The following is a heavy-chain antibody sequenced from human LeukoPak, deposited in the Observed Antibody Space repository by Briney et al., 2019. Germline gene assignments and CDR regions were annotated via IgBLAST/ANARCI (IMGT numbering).Heavy chain of an antibody. J-gene: IGHJ4*02. D-gene: IGHD5-18*01. CDR3: AKGSGSSLDIDY. Sequence: GGSLRLSCEASGFTFSSFGMHWVRQAPGKGLEWVAFIRNDGSKKYYADSVKGRFTISRDNSKNTLYLQMNSLKAEDTAVYYCAKGSGSSLDIDYWGQGTLVTVSS. CDR2: IRNDGSKK. CDR1: GFTFSSFG. V-gene: IGHV3-30*02.